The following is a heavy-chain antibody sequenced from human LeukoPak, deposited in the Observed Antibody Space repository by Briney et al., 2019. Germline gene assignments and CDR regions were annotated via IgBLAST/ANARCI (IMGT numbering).Heavy chain of an antibody. V-gene: IGHV3-11*04. CDR1: GSTFSDYY. J-gene: IGHJ4*02. CDR3: ATTHGDFDWLMYY. Sequence: GGSLRLSCAASGSTFSDYYMNWIRQAPGKGLEWVSYSSSAGTIYYADSVKGRFTISRDNAKNSLYLQMNSLRAEDTAVYYCATTHGDFDWLMYYWGQGTLVTVSS. CDR2: SSSAGTI. D-gene: IGHD3-9*01.